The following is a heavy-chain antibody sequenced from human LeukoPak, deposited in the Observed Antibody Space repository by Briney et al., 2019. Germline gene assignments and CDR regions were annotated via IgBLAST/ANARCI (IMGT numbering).Heavy chain of an antibody. V-gene: IGHV4-34*01. J-gene: IGHJ4*02. CDR1: GGSFSGYY. CDR2: INHSGST. CDR3: AGWRWFGELSSGY. Sequence: PSETLSLTCAVYGGSFSGYYWSWIRQPPGKGLEWIGEINHSGSTNYNPSLKSRVTISVDTSKNQFSLKLSSVTAADTAVYYCAGWRWFGELSSGYWGQGTLVTVSS. D-gene: IGHD3-10*01.